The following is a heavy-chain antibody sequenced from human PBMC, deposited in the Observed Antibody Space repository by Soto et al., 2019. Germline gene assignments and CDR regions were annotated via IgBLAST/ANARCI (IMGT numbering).Heavy chain of an antibody. CDR1: DDSISSSIYY. D-gene: IGHD3-16*01. V-gene: IGHV4-39*01. CDR3: AHQKYSDYVWGSYEYSYYFDY. CDR2: IYYNGRT. J-gene: IGHJ4*02. Sequence: SETLSLTCTVSDDSISSSIYYWGWIRQPPGKGLEWIGNIYYNGRTHYNPSLRSRVTISVEKSKNQFSLKLSSVTAADTAVYYCAHQKYSDYVWGSYEYSYYFDYWGPGTLVTVS.